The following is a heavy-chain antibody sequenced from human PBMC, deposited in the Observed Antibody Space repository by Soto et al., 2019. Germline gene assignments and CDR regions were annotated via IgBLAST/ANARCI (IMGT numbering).Heavy chain of an antibody. J-gene: IGHJ5*02. CDR3: ARPPLGGA. V-gene: IGHV4-39*01. CDR2: IYYSGST. D-gene: IGHD3-16*01. Sequence: SETLSLTCTVSGGSISSYYWGWIRQPPGKGLEWIGTIYYSGSTYYNPSLKSRVTISVDTSKNQFSLKLSSVTAADTAVYYCARPPLGGAWGQGTLVTVSS. CDR1: GGSISSYY.